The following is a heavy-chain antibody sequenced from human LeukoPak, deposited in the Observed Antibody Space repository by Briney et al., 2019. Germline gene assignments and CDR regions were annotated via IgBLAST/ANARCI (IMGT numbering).Heavy chain of an antibody. CDR1: GYTFTSYG. CDR3: ARDRGSYDAFDI. CDR2: IIPILGIA. D-gene: IGHD1-26*01. V-gene: IGHV1-69*04. Sequence: ASVKVSCKASGYTFTSYGISWVRQAPGQGLEWMGRIIPILGIANYAQKFQGRVTITADKSTSTAYMELSSLRSEDTAVYYCARDRGSYDAFDIWGQGTMVTVSS. J-gene: IGHJ3*02.